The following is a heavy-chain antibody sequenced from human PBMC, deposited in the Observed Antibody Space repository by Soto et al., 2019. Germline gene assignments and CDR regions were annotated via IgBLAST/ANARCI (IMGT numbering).Heavy chain of an antibody. Sequence: GGSLRLSCAASGCTFSSYWMTWIRQAPGKGLEWVANIKQDGSEKYYADSVKGRLTISRDNVKNSLYLQMNSLRAEDTAVYYCARATDYYDSSGYDAFDIWGQGTMVTVSS. V-gene: IGHV3-7*05. CDR1: GCTFSSYW. J-gene: IGHJ3*02. D-gene: IGHD3-22*01. CDR2: IKQDGSEK. CDR3: ARATDYYDSSGYDAFDI.